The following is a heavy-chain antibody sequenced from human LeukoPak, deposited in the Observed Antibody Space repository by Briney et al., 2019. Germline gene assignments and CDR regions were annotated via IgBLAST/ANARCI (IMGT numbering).Heavy chain of an antibody. V-gene: IGHV1-8*01. CDR2: MNPNSCNT. Sequence: ASVKVSCKASGYTFTSYDINWVRQATGQGLEWMGWMNPNSCNTGYAQKFQGRVTMTRNTSISTDYMELSSLRSEDTAVYYCARSMRYCSGGSCYGYWGQGTLVTFSS. J-gene: IGHJ4*02. CDR3: ARSMRYCSGGSCYGY. CDR1: GYTFTSYD. D-gene: IGHD2-15*01.